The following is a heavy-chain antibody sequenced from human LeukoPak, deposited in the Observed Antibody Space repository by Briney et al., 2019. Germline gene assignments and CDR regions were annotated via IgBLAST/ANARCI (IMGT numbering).Heavy chain of an antibody. D-gene: IGHD6-13*01. J-gene: IGHJ5*02. CDR1: GYTFTTYG. CDR3: AREASTSWSNCFDP. CDR2: IRAYIGNT. V-gene: IGHV1-18*01. Sequence: ASVKVSCTASGYTFTTYGIRWVRQAPGHGLEWMGLIRAYIGNTKYAQNLWDRVTMTTDTSKGTAYMELRGRRSDDTAMYYCAREASTSWSNCFDPWGQGTLVTVSS.